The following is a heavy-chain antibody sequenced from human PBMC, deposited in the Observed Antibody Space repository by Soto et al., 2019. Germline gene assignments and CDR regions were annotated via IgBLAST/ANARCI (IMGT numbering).Heavy chain of an antibody. CDR3: ARGRPSLYSSSWYFDY. J-gene: IGHJ4*02. CDR1: GFTFSSYA. D-gene: IGHD6-13*01. CDR2: ISYDGSNK. Sequence: GGSLRLSCAASGFTFSSYAMHWVRQAPGKGLEWVAVISYDGSNKYYADSVKGRFTISRDNSKNTLYLQMNSLRAEDTAVYYCARGRPSLYSSSWYFDYWGQGTLVTVSS. V-gene: IGHV3-30-3*01.